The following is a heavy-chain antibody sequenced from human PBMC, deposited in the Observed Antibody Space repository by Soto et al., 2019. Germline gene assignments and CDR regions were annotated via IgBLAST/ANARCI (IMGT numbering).Heavy chain of an antibody. CDR2: INAGNGNT. Sequence: ASVKVSCKASGYTFTSYAMHWVRQAPGQRLEWMGWINAGNGNTKYSQKFQGRVTITRDTSASTAYMELSSLRSEDTAVYYCARDRTYYDFWSGTYYYYYMDVWGKGTTVTVSS. CDR1: GYTFTSYA. J-gene: IGHJ6*03. D-gene: IGHD3-3*01. V-gene: IGHV1-3*01. CDR3: ARDRTYYDFWSGTYYYYYMDV.